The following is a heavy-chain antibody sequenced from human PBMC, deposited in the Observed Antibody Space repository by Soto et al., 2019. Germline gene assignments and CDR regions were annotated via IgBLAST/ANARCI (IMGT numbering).Heavy chain of an antibody. Sequence: SLRLSCAASGFTFDDYAMHWVRQAPGKGLEWVSGISWNSGSIGYADSVKGRFTISRDNAKNSLYLQMNSLRAEDTALYYCAKLGDPGCDAFDIWGQGTMVT. J-gene: IGHJ3*02. CDR2: ISWNSGSI. D-gene: IGHD3-16*01. V-gene: IGHV3-9*01. CDR3: AKLGDPGCDAFDI. CDR1: GFTFDDYA.